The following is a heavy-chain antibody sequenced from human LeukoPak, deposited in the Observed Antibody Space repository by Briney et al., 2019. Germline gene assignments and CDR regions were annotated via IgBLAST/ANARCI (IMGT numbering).Heavy chain of an antibody. J-gene: IGHJ4*02. V-gene: IGHV3-23*01. CDR1: EFTFSSHA. Sequence: GGSLGLSCVASEFTFSSHAMNWVRQAPGKGLEWVSSISASGDSTYHADSVKGRFTISRDSSKNTLYLQMDSLRAEDTAVYHCAKDLSSTGGDPEWGQGTLVTVS. CDR3: AKDLSSTGGDPE. D-gene: IGHD2-21*02. CDR2: ISASGDST.